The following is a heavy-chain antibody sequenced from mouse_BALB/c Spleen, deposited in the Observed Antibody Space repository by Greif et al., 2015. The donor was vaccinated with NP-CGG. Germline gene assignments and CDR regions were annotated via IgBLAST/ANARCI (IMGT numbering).Heavy chain of an antibody. CDR2: IYPGDGDT. D-gene: IGHD1-1*01. CDR1: GYAFSSSW. CDR3: ARSPYEAFDY. Sequence: QVQLQQSGPELVKPGASVKISCKASGYAFSSSWMNWVKQRPGQGLEWIGRIYPGDGDTNYNGKFKGKATLTADKSSSTAYMQLSSLTSVDSAVYFCARSPYEAFDYWGQGTTLTVSS. V-gene: IGHV1-82*01. J-gene: IGHJ2*01.